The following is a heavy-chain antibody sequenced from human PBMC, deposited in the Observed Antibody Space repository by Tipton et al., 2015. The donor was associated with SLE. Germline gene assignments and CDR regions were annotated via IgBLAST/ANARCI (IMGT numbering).Heavy chain of an antibody. Sequence: TLSLTCTVSGGSISSYYWSWIRQPPGKGLEWIGYIYYSGSTNYNPSLKSRVTMSVDTSKNQFSLKPSSVTAADTAVYYCARDRYYYDSSGYYPLDAFDIWGQGTMVTVSS. CDR3: ARDRYYYDSSGYYPLDAFDI. CDR1: GGSISSYY. CDR2: IYYSGST. J-gene: IGHJ3*02. V-gene: IGHV4-59*12. D-gene: IGHD3-22*01.